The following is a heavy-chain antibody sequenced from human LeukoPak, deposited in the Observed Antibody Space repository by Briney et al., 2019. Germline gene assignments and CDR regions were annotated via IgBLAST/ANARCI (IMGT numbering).Heavy chain of an antibody. D-gene: IGHD3-10*01. V-gene: IGHV3-13*01. J-gene: IGHJ4*02. CDR3: ARGGWFGVLLRPFDY. Sequence: GGSLRLSCAASGFTFSNYDMHWVRQATGKGLEWVSAIGTAGDTYYSGSVKGRFTISRENAKNSLYLQMNSLKAGDTAVYYCARGGWFGVLLRPFDYWGQGSLVTVSS. CDR2: IGTAGDT. CDR1: GFTFSNYD.